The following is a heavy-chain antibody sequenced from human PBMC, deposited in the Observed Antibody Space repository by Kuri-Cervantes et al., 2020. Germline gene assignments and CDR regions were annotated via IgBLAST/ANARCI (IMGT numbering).Heavy chain of an antibody. CDR2: ISYDGSNK. V-gene: IGHV3-30-3*02. CDR3: AKLVPAAMWGDAFDI. Sequence: GGSLRLSCAASGFTFSSYAMHWVRQAPGKGLEWVAVISYDGSNKYYADSVKGRFTISRDNSKNTLYLQMNSLRAEDTAVYYCAKLVPAAMWGDAFDIWGQGTMVTVSS. D-gene: IGHD2-2*01. CDR1: GFTFSSYA. J-gene: IGHJ3*02.